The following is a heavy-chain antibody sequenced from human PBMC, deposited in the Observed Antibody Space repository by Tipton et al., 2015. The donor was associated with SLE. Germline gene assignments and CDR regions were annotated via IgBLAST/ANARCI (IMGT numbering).Heavy chain of an antibody. Sequence: TLSLTCTVSGGSISSGSYYWSWIRQPPGKGLEWIGYIYYSGSTYYNPSLKSRVTISVDTSKNQFSLKLSSVTAADTAVYYCARGTYYDFWSGYPLGYWGQGTLVTVSS. D-gene: IGHD3-3*01. CDR2: IYYSGST. V-gene: IGHV4-30-4*01. J-gene: IGHJ4*02. CDR1: GGSISSGSYY. CDR3: ARGTYYDFWSGYPLGY.